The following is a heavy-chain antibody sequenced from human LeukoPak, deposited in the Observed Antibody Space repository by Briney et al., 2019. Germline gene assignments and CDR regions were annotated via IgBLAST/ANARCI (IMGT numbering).Heavy chain of an antibody. J-gene: IGHJ6*03. D-gene: IGHD2-8*01. V-gene: IGHV1-2*06. Sequence: ASVKVSCKASGYTFSGSYIHWVRQAPGQGLEWMGRTNPNSGDTNFAQTFQGRVTMTRDTSITTAYMELSSLTSDDTAVYFCARSAEHCNNGVCFTDYYMDVWGKGTTVTVSS. CDR3: ARSAEHCNNGVCFTDYYMDV. CDR2: TNPNSGDT. CDR1: GYTFSGSY.